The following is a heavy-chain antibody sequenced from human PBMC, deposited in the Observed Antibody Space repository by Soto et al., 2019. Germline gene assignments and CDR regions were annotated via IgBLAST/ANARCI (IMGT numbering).Heavy chain of an antibody. Sequence: QVQLVQSGPEVKKPGASVKVSCKASGYTFTKYAISWVRQAPGQGLEWMGWISGHNGDTNYAQMFQGRVTMTTDTYTTTAYMELRSLRSDDRAVYYCVRGGRAYYGLDYWGQGTLVTVSS. CDR2: ISGHNGDT. CDR1: GYTFTKYA. D-gene: IGHD3-10*01. J-gene: IGHJ4*02. CDR3: VRGGRAYYGLDY. V-gene: IGHV1-18*01.